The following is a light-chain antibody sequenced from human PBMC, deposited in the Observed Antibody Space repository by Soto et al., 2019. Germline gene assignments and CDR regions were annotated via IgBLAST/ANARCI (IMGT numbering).Light chain of an antibody. CDR2: KAS. J-gene: IGKJ1*01. CDR1: QTISSW. CDR3: QHYNSSSEA. V-gene: IGKV1-5*03. Sequence: DLQMTQSPSNLSGSVGDRFTITGRASQTISSWLAWYQQKPGKAPKLLIYKASTLKSGVPSRFRGSGSGTEFTLTISSLKPDDFATYYCQHYNSSSEAFGHGTKVDIK.